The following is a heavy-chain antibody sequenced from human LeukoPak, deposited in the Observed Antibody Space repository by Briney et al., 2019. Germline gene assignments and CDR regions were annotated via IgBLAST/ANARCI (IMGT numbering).Heavy chain of an antibody. CDR3: ARDQYDTWSRRGNFDS. Sequence: GGSLRLSCAASGFTFSSYAMHWVRQAPGKGLEWVANIKLDGSEKNYVDSVKGRFTISRDNTKNSLYLQMNSLGVEDTAVFYCARDQYDTWSRRGNFDSWGQGTLVIVSS. CDR2: IKLDGSEK. D-gene: IGHD3-3*01. V-gene: IGHV3-7*03. J-gene: IGHJ4*02. CDR1: GFTFSSYA.